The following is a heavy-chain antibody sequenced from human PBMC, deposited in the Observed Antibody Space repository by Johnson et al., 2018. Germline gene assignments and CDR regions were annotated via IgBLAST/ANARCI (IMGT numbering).Heavy chain of an antibody. V-gene: IGHV3-30-3*01. D-gene: IGHD5-24*01. J-gene: IGHJ3*01. CDR2: TSHDGSDK. CDR3: VRSRGEMWVLDV. Sequence: QLVQSGGGVVQPGRSLRLSCAASGFTFSPYAMHWVRQAPGKGLEWVAVTSHDGSDKYYIDSVKGRFSISRDNSKNTLVLQMNSLRTNDTAVYYCVRSRGEMWVLDVWGQGTMVTVAS. CDR1: GFTFSPYA.